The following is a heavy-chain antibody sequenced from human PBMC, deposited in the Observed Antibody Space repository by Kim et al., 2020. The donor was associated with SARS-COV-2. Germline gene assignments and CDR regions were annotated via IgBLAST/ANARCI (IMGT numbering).Heavy chain of an antibody. CDR2: ISWNSGSI. CDR1: GFTFDDYA. Sequence: GGSLRLSCAASGFTFDDYAMHWVRQAPGKGLEWVSGISWNSGSIGYADSVKGRFTISRDNAKNSLYLQMNSLRAEDTALYYCAKAHTPRIAVAGIDYWG. D-gene: IGHD6-19*01. V-gene: IGHV3-9*01. CDR3: AKAHTPRIAVAGIDY. J-gene: IGHJ4*01.